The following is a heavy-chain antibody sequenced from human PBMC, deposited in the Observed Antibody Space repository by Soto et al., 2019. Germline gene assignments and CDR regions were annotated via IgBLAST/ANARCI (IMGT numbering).Heavy chain of an antibody. CDR1: GFTFSDYY. CDR2: ISSSGSTI. J-gene: IGHJ5*02. D-gene: IGHD2-2*01. CDR3: ARSSHVVVPAAKLGWFDP. V-gene: IGHV3-11*01. Sequence: GGSLRLSCAASGFTFSDYYMSWIRQAPGKGLEWVSYISSSGSTIYYADSVKGRFTISRDNAKNSLYLQMNSLRAEDTAVYYCARSSHVVVPAAKLGWFDPWGQGTLVTVSS.